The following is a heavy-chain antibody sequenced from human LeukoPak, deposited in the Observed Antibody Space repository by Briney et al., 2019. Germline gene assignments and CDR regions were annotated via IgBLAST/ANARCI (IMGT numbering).Heavy chain of an antibody. Sequence: SVKVSCKASGYTFTSYDVNWVRQAPGQGLEWMGGIIPIFGTANYAQKFQGRVTITADESTSTAYMELSSLRSEDTAVYYCAGEYYDSSGYYQGPPYFDYWGQGTLVTVSS. CDR3: AGEYYDSSGYYQGPPYFDY. CDR2: IIPIFGTA. D-gene: IGHD3-22*01. V-gene: IGHV1-69*13. J-gene: IGHJ4*02. CDR1: GYTFTSYD.